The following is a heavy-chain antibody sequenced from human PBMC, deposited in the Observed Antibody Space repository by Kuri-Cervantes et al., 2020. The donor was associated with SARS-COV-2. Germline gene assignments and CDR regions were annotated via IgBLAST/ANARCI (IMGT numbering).Heavy chain of an antibody. CDR2: INSGSSIT. D-gene: IGHD1-26*01. V-gene: IGHV3-48*02. Sequence: GGSLRLSCAVSGFTFSSYSMNWVRQAPGKGLEWVSYINSGSSITYYADSVKGRFTISRDNAKDALYLQMSSLRDEDTAVYYCARDLSQGLLRNWGQGTLVTVSS. J-gene: IGHJ4*02. CDR3: ARDLSQGLLRN. CDR1: GFTFSSYS.